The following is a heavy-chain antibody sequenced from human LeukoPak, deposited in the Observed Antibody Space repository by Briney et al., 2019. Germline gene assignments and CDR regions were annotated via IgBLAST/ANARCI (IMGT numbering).Heavy chain of an antibody. Sequence: SETLSLTCTVSGGSISSYYWRCWTRQPAEKGLEWIGRVYSDGSTDYTPSLKSRVSISLDNSKNHFSLKLTSVTAAATAVYYCARDDNTNGWHNWGLGTLVTVSS. CDR2: VYSDGST. V-gene: IGHV4-4*07. CDR1: GGSISSYY. D-gene: IGHD6-19*01. J-gene: IGHJ4*02. CDR3: ARDDNTNGWHN.